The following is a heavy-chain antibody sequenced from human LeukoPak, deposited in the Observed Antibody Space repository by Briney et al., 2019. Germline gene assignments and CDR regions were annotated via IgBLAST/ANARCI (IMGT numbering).Heavy chain of an antibody. CDR3: ARDLKRLAAVQPPDFDY. D-gene: IGHD6-13*01. Sequence: GGSLRLSCAASGFTFSDYYMSWVRQVPGKGLEWVSGINWSGGSTGYADSVEGRFTISRDNAKKSLYLQMNDLRAEDTAFYYCARDLKRLAAVQPPDFDYWGQGTLVTVSS. CDR2: INWSGGST. V-gene: IGHV3-20*04. CDR1: GFTFSDYY. J-gene: IGHJ4*02.